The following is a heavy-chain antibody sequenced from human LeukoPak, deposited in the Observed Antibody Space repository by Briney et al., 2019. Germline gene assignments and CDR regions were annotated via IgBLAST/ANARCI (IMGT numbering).Heavy chain of an antibody. J-gene: IGHJ4*01. V-gene: IGHV3-23*01. CDR2: ISESGAGA. CDR3: ARDYDGVRGHW. CDR1: GLPFSVYA. D-gene: IGHD3-16*01. Sequence: GGSLRLSCEASGLPFSVYAMSWVRQAPGKGLEWVSAISESGAGAYYADSVKGRFTISRDNAKNSLYLQMNSLRAEDTAVYYCARDYDGVRGHWWGQGTLVTVSS.